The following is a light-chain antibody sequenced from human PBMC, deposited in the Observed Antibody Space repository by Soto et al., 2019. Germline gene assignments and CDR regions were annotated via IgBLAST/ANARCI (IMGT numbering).Light chain of an antibody. Sequence: QCVLTQPASVSGSAGESITIPCTGTSSDVGSYNLVSWYQQHPGKAPKLMIYEVSKRPSGVSNRFSGSKSGNTASLTISGLQAEDEADYYCCSYAGSSTWVFGRGTKVTVL. V-gene: IGLV2-23*02. CDR3: CSYAGSSTWV. CDR1: SSDVGSYNL. J-gene: IGLJ3*02. CDR2: EVS.